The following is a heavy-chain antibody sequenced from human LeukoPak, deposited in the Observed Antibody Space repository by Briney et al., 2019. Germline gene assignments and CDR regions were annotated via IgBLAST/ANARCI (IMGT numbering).Heavy chain of an antibody. V-gene: IGHV4-59*08. D-gene: IGHD3-22*01. CDR1: GGSISSYY. J-gene: IGHJ4*02. CDR2: IYYSGST. CDR3: ARRAYYYDSSGYYSPFDY. Sequence: SETLSLTCTVSGGSISSYYWSWIRQPPGKGLEWIGYIYYSGSTNYNPSLKSRATISVDTSKNQFSLKLSSVTAADTAVYYCARRAYYYDSSGYYSPFDYWGQGTLVTVSS.